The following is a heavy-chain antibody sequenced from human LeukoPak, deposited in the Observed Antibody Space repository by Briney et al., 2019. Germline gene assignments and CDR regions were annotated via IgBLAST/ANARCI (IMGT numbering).Heavy chain of an antibody. CDR2: INAGNGNT. CDR1: GYTFTSYA. J-gene: IGHJ4*02. V-gene: IGHV1-3*01. D-gene: IGHD3-10*01. CDR3: ARDQEGYYGSGSYDY. Sequence: ASVKVSCKASGYTFTSYAMHWVRQAPGQRLEWMGWINAGNGNTKYSQKFQGRVTITRDTSASTAYMELSSLRSEDTAVYYCARDQEGYYGSGSYDYWGQGTLVTVSS.